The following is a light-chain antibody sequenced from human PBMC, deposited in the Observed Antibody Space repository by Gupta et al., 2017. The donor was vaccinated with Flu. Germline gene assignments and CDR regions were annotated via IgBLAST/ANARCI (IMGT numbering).Light chain of an antibody. CDR3: QVWDGSSDHSV. J-gene: IGLJ3*02. CDR2: GDS. CDR1: KIGSKT. Sequence: GQNAMSSERVNKIGSKTVTWYQHHPGQAPVLLVYGDSQRPSGVPERFSGSNSGNTATLTISGVEAGDEADYYCQVWDGSSDHSVFGGGTKLTVL. V-gene: IGLV3-21*02.